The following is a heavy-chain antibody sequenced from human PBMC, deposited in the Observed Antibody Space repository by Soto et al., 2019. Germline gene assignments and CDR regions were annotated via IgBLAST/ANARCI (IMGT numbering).Heavy chain of an antibody. D-gene: IGHD4-17*01. CDR2: ISTNSDRI. CDR1: GFPFSSYS. J-gene: IGHJ4*02. Sequence: GGSQRLSSAASGFPFSSYSLNWVRRAPGKGLEWVSYISTNSDRIHYADSVKGRFTISRDNAENSLYLQMNSLRVEDTAIYYCARDRSSGDYNYWGQGTLVTVSS. CDR3: ARDRSSGDYNY. V-gene: IGHV3-48*01.